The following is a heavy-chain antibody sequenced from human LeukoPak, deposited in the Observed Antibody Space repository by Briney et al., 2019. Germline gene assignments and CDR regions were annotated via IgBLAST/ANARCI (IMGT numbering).Heavy chain of an antibody. CDR3: ARDQVPNFDWLLYPDY. D-gene: IGHD3-9*01. V-gene: IGHV3-30*04. CDR1: GFTFGSYA. Sequence: GGSLRLSCAASGFTFGSYAMHWVRQAPGKGLEWVAVISYDGSNKYYADSVKGRFTISRDNSKNTLYLQMNSLRAEDTAVYYCARDQVPNFDWLLYPDYWGQGTLVTVSS. CDR2: ISYDGSNK. J-gene: IGHJ4*02.